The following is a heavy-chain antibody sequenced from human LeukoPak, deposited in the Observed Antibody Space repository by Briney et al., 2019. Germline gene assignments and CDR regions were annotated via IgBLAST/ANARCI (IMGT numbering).Heavy chain of an antibody. J-gene: IGHJ4*02. CDR2: IKQDGSEK. D-gene: IGHD6-19*01. CDR3: ARDPNSSGWYYFDY. V-gene: IGHV3-7*01. Sequence: PGGSLRLSCAASGFTFSSYWMSWVRQAPGKGLEWVANIKQDGSEKYYVDSVKGRSTISRDNAKNSLYLQMNSLRAEDTAVYYCARDPNSSGWYYFDYWGQGTLVTVSS. CDR1: GFTFSSYW.